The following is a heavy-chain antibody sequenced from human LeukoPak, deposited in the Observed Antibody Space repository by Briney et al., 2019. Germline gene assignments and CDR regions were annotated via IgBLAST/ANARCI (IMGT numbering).Heavy chain of an antibody. CDR2: INPSGGST. V-gene: IGHV1-46*01. CDR3: ARDPDWLSGYYYYGMDV. D-gene: IGHD3-9*01. J-gene: IGHJ6*02. Sequence: GASVKVSCKASGYTFTSYYMHWVRQAPGQGLEWMGIINPSGGSTSYAQKSQGRVTMTRDTSTSTVYMELSNLRSEDTAVYYCARDPDWLSGYYYYGMDVWGQGTTVTVSS. CDR1: GYTFTSYY.